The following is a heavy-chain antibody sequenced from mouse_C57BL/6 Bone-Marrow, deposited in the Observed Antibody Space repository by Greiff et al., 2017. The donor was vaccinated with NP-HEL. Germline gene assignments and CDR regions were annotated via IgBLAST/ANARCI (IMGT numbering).Heavy chain of an antibody. CDR3: ARDDYDGEAFAY. CDR2: IDPSDSET. CDR1: GYTFTSYW. J-gene: IGHJ3*01. D-gene: IGHD2-4*01. Sequence: QQSCKASGYTFTSYWMHWVKQRPIQGLEWIGNIDPSDSETHYNQKVKDKATLTVDKSSSTAYMQLSSLTSEDSAVYYCARDDYDGEAFAYWGQGTLVTVSA. V-gene: IGHV1-52*01.